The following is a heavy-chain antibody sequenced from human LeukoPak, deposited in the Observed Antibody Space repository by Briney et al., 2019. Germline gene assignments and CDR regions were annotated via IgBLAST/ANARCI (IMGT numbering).Heavy chain of an antibody. CDR3: ARGPPDDYGLDY. D-gene: IGHD4-17*01. J-gene: IGHJ4*02. CDR1: GYTLTELS. CDR2: FDPEDGET. Sequence: GASVKVSCKVSGYTLTELSMHWVRQAPGKGLEWMGGFDPEDGETIYAQKLQGRVTMTTDTSTSTAYMELRSLRSDDTAVYYCARGPPDDYGLDYWGQGTLVTVSS. V-gene: IGHV1-24*01.